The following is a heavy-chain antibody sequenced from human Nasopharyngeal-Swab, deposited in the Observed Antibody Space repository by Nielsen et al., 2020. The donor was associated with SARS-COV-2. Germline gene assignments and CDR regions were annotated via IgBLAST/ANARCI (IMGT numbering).Heavy chain of an antibody. J-gene: IGHJ4*02. CDR3: AKDRVGGYYDFWSGQYEYYFDY. Sequence: VRQAPGKGLEWVSAISGSGGSTYYADSVKGRFTISRDNSKNTLYLQMNSLRAEDTAVYYCAKDRVGGYYDFWSGQYEYYFDYWGQGTLVTVSS. V-gene: IGHV3-23*01. D-gene: IGHD3-3*01. CDR2: ISGSGGST.